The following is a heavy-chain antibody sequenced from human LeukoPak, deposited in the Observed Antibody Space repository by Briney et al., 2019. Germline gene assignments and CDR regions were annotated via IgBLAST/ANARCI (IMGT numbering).Heavy chain of an antibody. J-gene: IGHJ4*02. Sequence: SVKVSCKASGGTFSSYAISWVRQAPGQGLEWMGGIIPIFGAANYAQKFQGRVTITADESTSTAYMELSSLRSEDTAVYYCARGRTATRQTDFDYWGQGTLVTVSS. CDR3: ARGRTATRQTDFDY. D-gene: IGHD5-18*01. V-gene: IGHV1-69*13. CDR1: GGTFSSYA. CDR2: IIPIFGAA.